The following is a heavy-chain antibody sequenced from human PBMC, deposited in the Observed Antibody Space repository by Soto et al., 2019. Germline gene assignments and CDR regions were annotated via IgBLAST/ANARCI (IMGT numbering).Heavy chain of an antibody. CDR2: INHSGST. J-gene: IGHJ4*02. D-gene: IGHD3-22*01. Sequence: SETLSLTCAVYGGSFSGYYWTWIRQPPGTGLEWIGEINHSGSTNYNPSLKSRVTISVDTSKNQFSLKLTSVTAADTAVYYCGRADYDSSGYYYFDYWGQGTLVTVSS. CDR1: GGSFSGYY. CDR3: GRADYDSSGYYYFDY. V-gene: IGHV4-34*01.